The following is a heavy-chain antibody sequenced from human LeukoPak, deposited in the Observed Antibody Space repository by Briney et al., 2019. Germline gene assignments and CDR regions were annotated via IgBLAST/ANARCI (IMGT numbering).Heavy chain of an antibody. V-gene: IGHV4-34*01. J-gene: IGHJ4*02. Sequence: PSETLSLTCAVYGGSFSGYYWSWIRQPPGEGLEWIGEINRSGSTNFNPSLKSRVTMSIDTSKTQFSLRLSPLTAADTAVYYCARLRGYHYDRSGYQLPYYFDYWGLGTPVTVSS. CDR3: ARLRGYHYDRSGYQLPYYFDY. CDR2: INRSGST. CDR1: GGSFSGYY. D-gene: IGHD3-22*01.